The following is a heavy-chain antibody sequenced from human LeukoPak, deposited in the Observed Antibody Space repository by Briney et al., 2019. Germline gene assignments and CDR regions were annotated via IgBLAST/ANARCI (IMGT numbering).Heavy chain of an antibody. CDR1: GGSISTNY. V-gene: IGHV4-4*07. CDR3: ATGLAGNYDFNCFDP. J-gene: IGHJ5*02. CDR2: VSASGNT. D-gene: IGHD1-7*01. Sequence: PSETLSLTCTVSGGSISTNYWTWLRQPAGRGLEWIGRVSASGNTRYNPSLESRVTMSVDTSKNQFSLSLTSVTAADTGVYFCATGLAGNYDFNCFDPWGQGTLATVSS.